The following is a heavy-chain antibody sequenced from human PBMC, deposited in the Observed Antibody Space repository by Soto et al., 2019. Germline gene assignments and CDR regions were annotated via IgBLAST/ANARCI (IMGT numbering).Heavy chain of an antibody. V-gene: IGHV4-39*01. CDR2: IYYSGTS. Sequence: QLQLQESGPGLVKTSETLSLTCTVSGGSISDDTYYWGWIRQPPGKGLEWIGGIYYSGTSSYNPSLKSRVTMSVDTSKKQLSLRLSSVTAADTAVYYCARLHCDSPNCVPLDPWGQGTLVIVSS. J-gene: IGHJ5*02. D-gene: IGHD2-2*01. CDR3: ARLHCDSPNCVPLDP. CDR1: GGSISDDTYY.